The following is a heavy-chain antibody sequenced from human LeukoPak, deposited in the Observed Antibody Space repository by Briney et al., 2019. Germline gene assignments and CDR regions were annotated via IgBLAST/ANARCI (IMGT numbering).Heavy chain of an antibody. CDR2: ISSSSIYR. D-gene: IGHD2-15*01. J-gene: IGHJ4*02. Sequence: GGSLRLSCAASGLSFSTYSMNWVRQAPGKGLEWVSSISSSSIYRYYADSVKGRFTISRDNAKKSLYLQMNSLRAEDTAVYYCARDLCSGGSCYLFDYWGQGTLVTVSS. CDR3: ARDLCSGGSCYLFDY. CDR1: GLSFSTYS. V-gene: IGHV3-21*01.